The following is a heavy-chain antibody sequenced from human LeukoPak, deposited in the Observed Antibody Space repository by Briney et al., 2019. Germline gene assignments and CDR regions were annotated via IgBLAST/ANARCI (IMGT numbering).Heavy chain of an antibody. CDR2: IYYSGST. V-gene: IGHV4-59*01. CDR1: GGSFSGYY. CDR3: ARVVGLPISGSYYFDY. Sequence: SETLSLTCAVYGGSFSGYYWSWIRQPPGKGLEWIGYIYYSGSTNYNPSLKSRVNISVDTSKNQFSLKLSSVTAADTAVYYCARVVGLPISGSYYFDYWGQGTLVTVSS. J-gene: IGHJ4*02. D-gene: IGHD1-26*01.